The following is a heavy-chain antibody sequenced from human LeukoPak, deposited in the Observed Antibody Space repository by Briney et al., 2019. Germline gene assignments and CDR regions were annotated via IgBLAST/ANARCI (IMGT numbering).Heavy chain of an antibody. Sequence: SETLSLTCTVSAGSIRSYYWSWIRQPPGKGLEWIGYIYYSGGTNYNPSLKSRVTISVDTSKNQFSLKLSSVTAADTAVYYCARLSTMSTAANIFDYWGQGTLVTVSS. D-gene: IGHD6-6*01. CDR1: AGSIRSYY. CDR2: IYYSGGT. J-gene: IGHJ4*02. V-gene: IGHV4-59*01. CDR3: ARLSTMSTAANIFDY.